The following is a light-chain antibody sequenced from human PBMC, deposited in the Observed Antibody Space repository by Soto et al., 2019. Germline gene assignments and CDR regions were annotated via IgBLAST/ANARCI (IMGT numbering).Light chain of an antibody. CDR2: DTS. CDR3: QQSYNVLSWT. Sequence: DIQITQSPSSLSSYFLDIVTITCRASQDVSTWLAWYQHKPGKAPNLLIHDTSILQSGVPSRFRGSGSGTDFTLTISSLQPEDFATYYCQQSYNVLSWTFGQGTKVDIK. CDR1: QDVSTW. J-gene: IGKJ1*01. V-gene: IGKV1-12*02.